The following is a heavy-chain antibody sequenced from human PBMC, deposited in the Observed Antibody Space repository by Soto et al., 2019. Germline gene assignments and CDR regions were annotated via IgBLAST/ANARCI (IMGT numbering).Heavy chain of an antibody. J-gene: IGHJ6*02. D-gene: IGHD3-16*01. CDR3: AKAELDSLDYYGMDV. CDR1: GFTFSSYA. V-gene: IGHV3-23*01. Sequence: GGSLRLSCAASGFTFSSYAMSWVRQAPGKGLEWVSAISGSGGSTYYADSVKGRFTISRDNSKNTLYLQMNSLRAEDTAVYYCAKAELDSLDYYGMDVWGQGTTVTVSS. CDR2: ISGSGGST.